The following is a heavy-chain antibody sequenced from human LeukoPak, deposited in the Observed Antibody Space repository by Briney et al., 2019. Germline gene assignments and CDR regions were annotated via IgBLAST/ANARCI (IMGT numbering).Heavy chain of an antibody. CDR1: GYSFTNYW. CDR3: ARPPTGDREQFDY. Sequence: GESLKISCKGSGYSFTNYWIGWVRQRPGKGLEWMGIIYPGDSDTRYSPSFQGQVTISADKSISTAYLQWSSLKASDTAMYYCARPPTGDREQFDYWGQGTLVTVSS. J-gene: IGHJ4*02. CDR2: IYPGDSDT. V-gene: IGHV5-51*01. D-gene: IGHD7-27*01.